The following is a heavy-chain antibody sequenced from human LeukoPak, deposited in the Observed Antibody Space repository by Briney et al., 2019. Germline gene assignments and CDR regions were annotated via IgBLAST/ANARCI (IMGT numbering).Heavy chain of an antibody. Sequence: SETLSLTCAVYSGSFSGYYWSWIRQPPGKGLEWIGEINHSGSTNYNPSLKSRVTISVDTSKNQFSLKLSSVTAADTAVYYCARVTDGYNWYYYYMDVWGKGTTVTVSS. D-gene: IGHD5-24*01. CDR2: INHSGST. CDR3: ARVTDGYNWYYYYMDV. CDR1: SGSFSGYY. J-gene: IGHJ6*03. V-gene: IGHV4-34*01.